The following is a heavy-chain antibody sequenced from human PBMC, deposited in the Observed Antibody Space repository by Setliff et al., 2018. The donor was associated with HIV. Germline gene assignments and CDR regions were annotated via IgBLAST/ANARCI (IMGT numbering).Heavy chain of an antibody. CDR1: GYSLSSGFY. CDR3: ARLGPHLDL. J-gene: IGHJ5*02. Sequence: PSETLSLTCSVSGYSLSSGFYWGWIRQAPGKGLEWIANIYHSGNTYNNPYLKSRVTMSLDTSKNQVSLRLTSVTAADTGLYFCARLGPHLDLWGQGRLVTVS. V-gene: IGHV4-38-2*01. CDR2: IYHSGNT. D-gene: IGHD7-27*01.